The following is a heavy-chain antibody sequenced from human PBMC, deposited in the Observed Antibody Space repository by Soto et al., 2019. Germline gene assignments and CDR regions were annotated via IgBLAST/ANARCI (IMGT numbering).Heavy chain of an antibody. CDR2: ISGTGDAV. CDR3: GKYSGSYPVYNGMNV. CDR1: GFPFSTSA. V-gene: IGHV3-23*01. J-gene: IGHJ6*02. Sequence: EVQLLESGGRLVQPGGSLGLSCAASGFPFSTSAMNWVRHAPGKGLEWGSIISGTGDAVYCAESVKGRFSSSSYNARNTLYLQMNSLRAEDTAVYYCGKYSGSYPVYNGMNVWGQGTTVTVSS. D-gene: IGHD1-26*01.